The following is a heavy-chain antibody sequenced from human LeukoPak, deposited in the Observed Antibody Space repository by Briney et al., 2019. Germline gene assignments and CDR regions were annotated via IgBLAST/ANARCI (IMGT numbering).Heavy chain of an antibody. CDR1: GFTFRNYA. CDR3: AELGITMIGGV. Sequence: GGSLRLSCAASGFTFRNYAMNWVRQAPGKGLEWVSYISSSGSTIYYADSVKGRFTISRDNAKNSLYLQMNSLRAEDTAVYYCAELGITMIGGVWGKGTTVTISS. CDR2: ISSSGSTI. V-gene: IGHV3-48*03. D-gene: IGHD3-10*02. J-gene: IGHJ6*04.